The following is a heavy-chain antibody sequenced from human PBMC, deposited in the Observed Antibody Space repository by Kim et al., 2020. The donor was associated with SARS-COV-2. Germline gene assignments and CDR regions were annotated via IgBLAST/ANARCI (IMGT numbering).Heavy chain of an antibody. D-gene: IGHD6-13*01. CDR3: AKGQRTFYSSSWYPTVPRGPDV. Sequence: GGSLRLSCAASGFTFDDYAMHWVRQAPGKGLEWVSLISGDGGSTYYADSVKGRFTISRDNSKNSLYLQMNSLRTEDTALYYCAKGQRTFYSSSWYPTVPRGPDVGGQGTTVTVSS. CDR1: GFTFDDYA. V-gene: IGHV3-43*02. J-gene: IGHJ6*02. CDR2: ISGDGGST.